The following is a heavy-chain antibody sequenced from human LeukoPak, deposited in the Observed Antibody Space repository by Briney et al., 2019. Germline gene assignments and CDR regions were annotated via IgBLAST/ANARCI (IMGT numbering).Heavy chain of an antibody. J-gene: IGHJ4*02. V-gene: IGHV4-61*01. CDR2: TNYSGST. D-gene: IGHD5-24*01. CDR3: ARGVRDGYNYGGSVYFDY. Sequence: SETLSLTCTVPGGSVSSGSYYWSWIRQPPGKGLEWIGYTNYSGSTNYNPSLKSRVTISVDTSKNQFSLKLSSVTAADTAVYYCARGVRDGYNYGGSVYFDYWGQGTLVTVSS. CDR1: GGSVSSGSYY.